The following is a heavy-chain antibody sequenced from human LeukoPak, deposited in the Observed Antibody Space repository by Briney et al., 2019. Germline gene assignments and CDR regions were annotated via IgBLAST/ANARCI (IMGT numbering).Heavy chain of an antibody. D-gene: IGHD1-1*01. CDR1: GGSFSGYY. CDR3: ATCTTVVYGMDV. Sequence: SETLSLTCAVYGGSFSGYYWSWIRQPPGKGLEWIGEINHSGSTNYNPSLKSRVTISVDTSKNQFSLKLSSVTAADTAVYYCATCTTVVYGMDVWGQGTTVTVSS. CDR2: INHSGST. J-gene: IGHJ6*02. V-gene: IGHV4-34*01.